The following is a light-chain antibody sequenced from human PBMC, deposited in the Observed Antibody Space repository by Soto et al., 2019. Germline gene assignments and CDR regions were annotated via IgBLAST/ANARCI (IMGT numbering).Light chain of an antibody. V-gene: IGKV3-11*01. Sequence: EIVLTQSPVTLSLSPGERATLSCRASQSVSSSLAWYQQKPGQAPRLLIYDASNTATGIPARFSGSGSGTDFTLTISSLEPEDFAIYYCQQRSSSITVGQGTRLETK. CDR1: QSVSSS. CDR2: DAS. CDR3: QQRSSSIT. J-gene: IGKJ5*01.